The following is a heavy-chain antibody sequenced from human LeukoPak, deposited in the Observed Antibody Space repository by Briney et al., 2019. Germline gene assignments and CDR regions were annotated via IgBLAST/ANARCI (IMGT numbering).Heavy chain of an antibody. D-gene: IGHD2-2*01. CDR3: ARGGLGYCSSTSCENDAFDI. J-gene: IGHJ3*02. CDR1: GYTLTELS. V-gene: IGHV1-24*01. CDR2: FDPEDGET. Sequence: GASVKVSCKVSGYTLTELSMHWVRQAPGKGLEWMGGFDPEDGETIYAQKFQGGVTMTEDTSTDTAYMELSSLRSEDTAVYYCARGGLGYCSSTSCENDAFDIWGQGTMVTVSS.